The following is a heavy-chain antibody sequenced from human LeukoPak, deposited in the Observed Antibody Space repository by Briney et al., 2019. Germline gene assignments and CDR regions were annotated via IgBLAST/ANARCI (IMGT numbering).Heavy chain of an antibody. Sequence: PGGSLRLSCAASGFTFSSYAMSWVRQAPGKGMEWVSGIIASGGSTYYADSVKGRFTISRDNSKYTLFLQMNSLRAEDTAVYYCARDPNGDYIGAFDMWGPGTMVTVSS. CDR2: IIASGGST. J-gene: IGHJ3*02. CDR1: GFTFSSYA. CDR3: ARDPNGDYIGAFDM. V-gene: IGHV3-23*01. D-gene: IGHD4-17*01.